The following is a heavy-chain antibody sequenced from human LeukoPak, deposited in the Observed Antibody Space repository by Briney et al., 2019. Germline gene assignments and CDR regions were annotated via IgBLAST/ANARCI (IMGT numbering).Heavy chain of an antibody. CDR1: GGTFSSYA. CDR2: IIPIFGTA. Sequence: SVKVSCKASGGTFSSYAINWVRQAPGQGLEWMGRIIPIFGTANYAQKFRGRVTITTDESTTTAYMELSSLRSEDTAVYYCARKAGYSGYDDKGDYYYMDVWGKGTTVTVSS. V-gene: IGHV1-69*05. D-gene: IGHD5-12*01. CDR3: ARKAGYSGYDDKGDYYYMDV. J-gene: IGHJ6*03.